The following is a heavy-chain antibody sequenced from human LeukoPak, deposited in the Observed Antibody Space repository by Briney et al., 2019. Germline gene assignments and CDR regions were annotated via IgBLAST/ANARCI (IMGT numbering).Heavy chain of an antibody. CDR3: ARVPTVVTGKYYFDY. V-gene: IGHV4-39*01. CDR1: GGSISSYY. CDR2: IYYSGST. J-gene: IGHJ4*02. D-gene: IGHD4-23*01. Sequence: SETLSLTCTVSGGSISSYYWGWIRQPPGKGLEWIGSIYYSGSTYYNPSLKSRVTISVDTSKNQFSLKLSSVTAADTAVYYCARVPTVVTGKYYFDYWGQGTLVTVSS.